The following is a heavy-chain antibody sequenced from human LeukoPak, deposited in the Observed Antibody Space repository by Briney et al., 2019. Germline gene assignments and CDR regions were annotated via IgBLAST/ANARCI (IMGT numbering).Heavy chain of an antibody. J-gene: IGHJ4*02. CDR1: GFTFSSYA. Sequence: PGGSLRLSCAVSGFTFSSYAMSWVRQAPGKGLEWVSAISGSGVNTYYADSVKGRFTISRDNSKSTLYLQMNSLRAEDTAVYYCAKDLGYSGYDPLDYWGQGTLVTVSS. CDR3: AKDLGYSGYDPLDY. D-gene: IGHD5-12*01. V-gene: IGHV3-23*01. CDR2: ISGSGVNT.